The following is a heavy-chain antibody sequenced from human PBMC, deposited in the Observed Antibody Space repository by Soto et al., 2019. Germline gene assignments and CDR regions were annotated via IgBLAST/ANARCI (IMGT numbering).Heavy chain of an antibody. Sequence: EVPLLESGGGLVQPGGSLRLSCAASGFTFSSYAMSWVRQAPGKGLEWVSAISGSGGSTYYASSVKGRFTISRDNSKTTLDLQMNSGSAEDAAVYYCAKWGMTTVTTYAFDIWCQGTMVTVSS. V-gene: IGHV3-23*01. J-gene: IGHJ3*02. CDR1: GFTFSSYA. D-gene: IGHD4-17*01. CDR3: AKWGMTTVTTYAFDI. CDR2: ISGSGGST.